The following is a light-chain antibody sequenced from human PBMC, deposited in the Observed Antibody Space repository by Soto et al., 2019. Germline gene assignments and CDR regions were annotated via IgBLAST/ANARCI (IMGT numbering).Light chain of an antibody. CDR2: GAS. CDR3: QQYGNSPWT. V-gene: IGKV3-20*01. Sequence: VLTQSPGTLSLSLGDRATLSCRASQTVDHAYVAWYQQRPGQAPSLLVYGASTRATDVPARFSGSGSGTDFTLTISRLEPEDSAVYDCQQYGNSPWTFGQGTKVEIK. CDR1: QTVDHAY. J-gene: IGKJ1*01.